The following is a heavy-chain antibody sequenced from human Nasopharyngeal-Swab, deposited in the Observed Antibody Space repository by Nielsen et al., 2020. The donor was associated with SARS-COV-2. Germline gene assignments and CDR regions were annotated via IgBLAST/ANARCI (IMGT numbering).Heavy chain of an antibody. CDR2: IDWDDDK. V-gene: IGHV2-70*01. Sequence: SGPTLVKPTQTLTLTCTFSGFSLSTSGMCVSWIRQPPGKAQEWLALIDWDDDKYYSTSLKTRLTISKDTSKNQVVLTMTNMDPVDTATYYCARTQGYYYDSNDAFDIWGQGTMVTVSS. D-gene: IGHD3-22*01. CDR3: ARTQGYYYDSNDAFDI. CDR1: GFSLSTSGMC. J-gene: IGHJ3*02.